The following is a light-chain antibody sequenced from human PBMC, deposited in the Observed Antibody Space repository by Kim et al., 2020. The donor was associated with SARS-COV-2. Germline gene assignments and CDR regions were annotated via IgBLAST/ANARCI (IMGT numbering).Light chain of an antibody. Sequence: GPTITVTGTGTSVVVVRYNYRSCYQQYPGKAPTLVIYDVSKRPPGVSNRFSGSKSGNTASLTVSGLQAEGEADYYCSSYTTSNSWVFGGGTQLTVL. J-gene: IGLJ3*02. V-gene: IGLV2-14*03. CDR2: DVS. CDR3: SSYTTSNSWV. CDR1: SVVVVRYNY.